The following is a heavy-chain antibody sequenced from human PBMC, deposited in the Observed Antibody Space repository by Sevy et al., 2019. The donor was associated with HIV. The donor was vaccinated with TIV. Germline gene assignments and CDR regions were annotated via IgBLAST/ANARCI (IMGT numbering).Heavy chain of an antibody. D-gene: IGHD2-2*01. V-gene: IGHV1-8*01. Sequence: ASVKVSCKASGYTFTSYDINWVRQATGQGLEWMGWMNPNSGNTGYAQKFQGRVTMTRNTSISTAYMELSSLRSEDTAVYYCARGYMECSSTSCYLREGNWFDPWGQGTLVTVSS. CDR2: MNPNSGNT. CDR3: ARGYMECSSTSCYLREGNWFDP. CDR1: GYTFTSYD. J-gene: IGHJ5*02.